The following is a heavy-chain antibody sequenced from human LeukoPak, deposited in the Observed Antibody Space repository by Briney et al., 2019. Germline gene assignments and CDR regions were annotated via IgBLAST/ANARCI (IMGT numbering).Heavy chain of an antibody. D-gene: IGHD3-3*01. V-gene: IGHV4-59*01. J-gene: IGHJ4*02. CDR3: ARSTIFGVVIKEFDY. Sequence: SETLSLTCTVSGGSISSYYWSWIRQPPGKGLEWIGYIDYSGSTNYNPSLKSRVTISVDTSKNQFSLKLSSVTAADTAVYYCARSTIFGVVIKEFDYWGQGTLVTVSS. CDR1: GGSISSYY. CDR2: IDYSGST.